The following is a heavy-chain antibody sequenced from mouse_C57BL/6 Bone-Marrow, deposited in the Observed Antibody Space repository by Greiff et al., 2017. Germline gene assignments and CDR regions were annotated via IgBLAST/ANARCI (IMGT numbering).Heavy chain of an antibody. Sequence: EVNVVESGGGLVQPGESLKLSCESNEYEFPSHDMSWVRKTPEKRLELVAAINSDGGSTYYPDTMERRFIISRDNTKKTLYLQMSSLRSEDTALYYCAIHAKYGSDYAMDYWGQGTSVTVSS. D-gene: IGHD1-1*01. CDR1: EYEFPSHD. CDR2: INSDGGST. V-gene: IGHV5-2*01. J-gene: IGHJ4*01. CDR3: AIHAKYGSDYAMDY.